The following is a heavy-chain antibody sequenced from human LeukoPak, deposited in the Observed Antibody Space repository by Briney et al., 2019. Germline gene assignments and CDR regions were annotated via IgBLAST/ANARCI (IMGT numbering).Heavy chain of an antibody. CDR2: VYYTGST. D-gene: IGHD5-18*01. CDR1: GGSVTSGGYY. Sequence: PSQTLSLTCTVSGGSVTSGGYYWSWIRQHPGKGLEWIGYVYYTGSTYYNPSLKSRVTISPDTSRNQFSLKVSSVTAADTAVYYCATIKRGSIYGYFDFWGQGVLVTVSS. CDR3: ATIKRGSIYGYFDF. V-gene: IGHV4-31*03. J-gene: IGHJ4*02.